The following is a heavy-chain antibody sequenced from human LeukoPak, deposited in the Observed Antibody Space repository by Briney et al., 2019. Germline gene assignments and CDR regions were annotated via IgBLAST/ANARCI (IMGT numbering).Heavy chain of an antibody. D-gene: IGHD6-13*01. J-gene: IGHJ5*02. CDR2: ISSSGSTI. CDR1: GFTFSDYY. CDR3: ARDSYSSSWSNWFDP. Sequence: GGSLRLSCAASGFTFSDYYMRWIRQAPGKGLEWVSYISSSGSTIYYADSVKGRFTISRDNAKNSLYLQMNSLRAEDTAVYYCARDSYSSSWSNWFDPWGQGTLVTVSS. V-gene: IGHV3-11*04.